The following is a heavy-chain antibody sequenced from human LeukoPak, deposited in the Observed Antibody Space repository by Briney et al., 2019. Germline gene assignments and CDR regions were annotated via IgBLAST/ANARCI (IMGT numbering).Heavy chain of an antibody. D-gene: IGHD6-6*01. CDR2: IYDSGST. Sequence: SETLSLTCTVSGGSISSSNWWSWVRRPPGKGLEWIGSIYDSGSTYYNPSLKSRVSISVDTSKNQFSLKLSSVTAADTAVYYCARVYSSSFNWFDPWGQGTLVTVSS. J-gene: IGHJ5*02. CDR3: ARVYSSSFNWFDP. V-gene: IGHV4-4*02. CDR1: GGSISSSNW.